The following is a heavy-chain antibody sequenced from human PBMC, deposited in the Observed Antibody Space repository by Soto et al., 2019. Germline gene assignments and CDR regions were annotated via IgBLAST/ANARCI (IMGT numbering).Heavy chain of an antibody. Sequence: ASVKVSCKASGYTFTSYGISWVRQAPGQGLEWMGWINAYNGNTNYAQKLQGRVTITTDTSTSTAYMELSSLRSEDTAVYYCASSLYCTNVVCYVKSSGGSCYLDYWGQGTLVTVSS. D-gene: IGHD2-8*01. CDR3: ASSLYCTNVVCYVKSSGGSCYLDY. CDR1: GYTFTSYG. V-gene: IGHV1-18*01. J-gene: IGHJ4*02. CDR2: INAYNGNT.